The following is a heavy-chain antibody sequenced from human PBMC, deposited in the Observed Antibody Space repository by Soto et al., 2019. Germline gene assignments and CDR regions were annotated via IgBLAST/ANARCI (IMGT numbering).Heavy chain of an antibody. J-gene: IGHJ2*01. V-gene: IGHV3-30-3*01. D-gene: IGHD4-4*01. CDR3: ARPLWRADYNWRYFDL. CDR1: GFTFSSYA. Sequence: QVQLVESGGGVVQPGRSLRLSCAASGFTFSSYAMHWVRQAPGKGLEWVAVISYDGSNKYYADSVKGRFTISRDNSKNPLYRQMSSLRAKNTAVYDGARPLWRADYNWRYFDLWGRGTLVTVSS. CDR2: ISYDGSNK.